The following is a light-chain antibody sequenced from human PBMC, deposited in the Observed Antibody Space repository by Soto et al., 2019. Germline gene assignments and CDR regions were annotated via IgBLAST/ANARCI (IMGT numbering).Light chain of an antibody. Sequence: EIVLTQSPATLSLSPGERATLSCRASQSVSSYLAWYQQKPGLAPRLLIYDASSRATGIPARFSGSGSGTDFTLTISSLEPEDFAVYYCQQRSNWLTFGGGTKVEIK. J-gene: IGKJ4*01. V-gene: IGKV3-11*01. CDR2: DAS. CDR1: QSVSSY. CDR3: QQRSNWLT.